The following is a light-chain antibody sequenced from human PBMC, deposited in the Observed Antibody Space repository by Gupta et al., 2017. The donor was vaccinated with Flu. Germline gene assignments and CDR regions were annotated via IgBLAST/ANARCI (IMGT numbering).Light chain of an antibody. CDR1: SGSIATNY. CDR3: QSYDSGNRDVV. Sequence: NFLLTQPHSVSESPGKTVTISCTRSSGSIATNYVQWYQQRPGSSPTTVIYEDHQRPSEVPDRFSGSIDSSSNSASLIISGLKTEDEADYFCQSYDSGNRDVVFGGGTRLTVL. J-gene: IGLJ2*01. CDR2: EDH. V-gene: IGLV6-57*01.